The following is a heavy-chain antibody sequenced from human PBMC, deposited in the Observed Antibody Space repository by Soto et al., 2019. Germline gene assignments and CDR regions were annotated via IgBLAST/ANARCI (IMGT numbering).Heavy chain of an antibody. D-gene: IGHD3-10*01. J-gene: IGHJ4*02. CDR2: INHSGST. Sequence: PSETLSLTCAVYGGSFSGYYWSWIRQPPGKGLEWIGEINHSGSTNYNPSLKSRVTISVDTSKNQFSLKLSSVTAADTAVYYCARGPRGSGSYYNKLFPFDYWGQGTQVTVSS. V-gene: IGHV4-34*01. CDR3: ARGPRGSGSYYNKLFPFDY. CDR1: GGSFSGYY.